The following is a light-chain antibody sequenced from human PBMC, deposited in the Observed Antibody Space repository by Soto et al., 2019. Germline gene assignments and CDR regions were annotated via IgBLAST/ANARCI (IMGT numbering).Light chain of an antibody. J-gene: IGLJ2*01. CDR3: AAWDDSLNGVV. CDR1: SSNIGSNT. Sequence: QSVLTQPPSTSGTPGQRVTISCSGSSSNIGSNTVSWYQQVPGTAPKLLIYSNNQRPSGVPDRFSGSKSGTSASLAISGLQSEDEADYYCAAWDDSLNGVVFGGGTKLTVL. CDR2: SNN. V-gene: IGLV1-44*01.